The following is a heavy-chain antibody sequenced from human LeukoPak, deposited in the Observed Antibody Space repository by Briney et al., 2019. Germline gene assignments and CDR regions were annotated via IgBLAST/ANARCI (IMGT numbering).Heavy chain of an antibody. CDR1: GYTFTSYD. J-gene: IGHJ6*03. Sequence: ASVKVSCKASGYTFTSYDINWVRQATGQGLEWMGWMNPNSGNTGYAQKFQGRVTMTTDTSTSTAYMELRSLRSDDTAVYYCAREGGDIVVVPAADYYYYMDVWGKGTTVTVSS. CDR3: AREGGDIVVVPAADYYYYMDV. V-gene: IGHV1-8*02. D-gene: IGHD2-2*01. CDR2: MNPNSGNT.